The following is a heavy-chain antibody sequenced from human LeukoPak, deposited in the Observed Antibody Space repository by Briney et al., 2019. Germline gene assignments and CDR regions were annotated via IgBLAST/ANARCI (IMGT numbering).Heavy chain of an antibody. D-gene: IGHD5-18*01. Sequence: SDTLSLTCAVSGCSISSSNWWGWIRQPPGKGLEWIGYIHYSGTIYYNPSLKSRVTMSVDTSKNQFSLKLSSVAAVDTAVYYCARNSGYSYGGFDIWGQGTMVTVSS. V-gene: IGHV4-28*05. CDR3: ARNSGYSYGGFDI. CDR1: GCSISSSNW. CDR2: IHYSGTI. J-gene: IGHJ3*02.